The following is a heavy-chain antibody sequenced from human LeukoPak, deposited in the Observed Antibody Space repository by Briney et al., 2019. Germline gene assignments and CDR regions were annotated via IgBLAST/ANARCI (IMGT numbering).Heavy chain of an antibody. V-gene: IGHV3-7*01. J-gene: IGHJ4*02. Sequence: SGGSLRLSCAASGFTFSNYWMSWVRQAPGKGLEWVANIKEDGSEKHYVDSVKGRFTISRDNAKNSLYLQMNSLRAEDTAVYYCARRGGHDCWGQGTLVTVSS. CDR2: IKEDGSEK. D-gene: IGHD2-15*01. CDR1: GFTFSNYW. CDR3: ARRGGHDC.